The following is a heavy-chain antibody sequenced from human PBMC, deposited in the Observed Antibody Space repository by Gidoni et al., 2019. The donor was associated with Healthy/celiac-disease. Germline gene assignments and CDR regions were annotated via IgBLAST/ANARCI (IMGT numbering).Heavy chain of an antibody. CDR1: GGSISSSSYY. Sequence: QLQLQESGPGLSKPSETLSLTCTVPGGSISSSSYYWGWIRQPPGKGLEWIGSIYYSGSTYYNPSLKSRVTISVDTSKNQFSLKLSSVTAADTAVYYCARHFSSLMVAATYFDYWGQGTLVTVSS. D-gene: IGHD2-15*01. J-gene: IGHJ4*02. CDR2: IYYSGST. CDR3: ARHFSSLMVAATYFDY. V-gene: IGHV4-39*01.